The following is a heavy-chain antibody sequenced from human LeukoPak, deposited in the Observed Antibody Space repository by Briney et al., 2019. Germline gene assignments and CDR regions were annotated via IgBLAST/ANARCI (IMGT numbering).Heavy chain of an antibody. V-gene: IGHV1-8*01. D-gene: IGHD6-13*01. Sequence: ASVSVSCKASGYTFTSYDINWVRQAAGQGLEWMGWMNPNSGNTGYAQKFQGRVTMTRNTSISTAYMELSSLRSEDTAVYYCASGNMYSSSPFDYWGQGTLVTVSS. J-gene: IGHJ4*02. CDR1: GYTFTSYD. CDR2: MNPNSGNT. CDR3: ASGNMYSSSPFDY.